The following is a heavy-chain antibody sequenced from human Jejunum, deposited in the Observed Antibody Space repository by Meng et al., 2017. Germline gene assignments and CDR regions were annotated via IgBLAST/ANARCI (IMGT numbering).Heavy chain of an antibody. CDR1: GFTFATYA. CDR2: INGGGYT. D-gene: IGHD3-22*01. Sequence: GESLKISCAASGFTFATYAMIWVRQSPGMGLEWVSTINGGGYTYYADSVKGRFTISRDNSKNTHYLHMNRLSAEDTAVYYCAKSCSSGYDALDIWGQGTMVTVSS. J-gene: IGHJ3*02. CDR3: AKSCSSGYDALDI. V-gene: IGHV3-23*01.